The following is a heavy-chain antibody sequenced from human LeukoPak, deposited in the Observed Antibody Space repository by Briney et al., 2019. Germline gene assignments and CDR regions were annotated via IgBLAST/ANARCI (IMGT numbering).Heavy chain of an antibody. V-gene: IGHV3-21*01. CDR3: ARSPNLRYFDWSRGGTLNYFDY. CDR1: GFTFSSYS. J-gene: IGHJ4*02. Sequence: PGGSLRLSCAASGFTFSSYSMNWVRQAPGKGLEWVSSISSSSSYIYYADSVKGRFTISRDKAKNSLYLQMNSLRAEDTAVYYCARSPNLRYFDWSRGGTLNYFDYWGQGTLVTVSS. D-gene: IGHD3-9*01. CDR2: ISSSSSYI.